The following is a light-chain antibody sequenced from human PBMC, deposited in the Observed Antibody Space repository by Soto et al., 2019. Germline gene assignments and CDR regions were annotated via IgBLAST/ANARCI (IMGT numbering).Light chain of an antibody. CDR3: QQYNSYSWT. CDR1: QSISSW. Sequence: DIQMTQSPSTLSASVGDRVTITCRASQSISSWLAWYQQKPGKAPKLLIYMASSLESGVPSRFSGSGSGTEFTLTISSLQPDDFATYYSQQYNSYSWTFGQGTKVEIK. J-gene: IGKJ1*01. V-gene: IGKV1-5*03. CDR2: MAS.